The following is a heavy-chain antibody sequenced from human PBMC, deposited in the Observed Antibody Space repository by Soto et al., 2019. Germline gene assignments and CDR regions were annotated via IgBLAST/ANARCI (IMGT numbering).Heavy chain of an antibody. Sequence: GGSLRLSCAASGFTFTSYEMNWVRQAPGKGLEWVSYISSSGTTKYYADSVKGRFTISRDSAKNSLYLQMNSLRAEDTAVYHCATRPPRRNIAAGYWGQGTLVTVSS. V-gene: IGHV3-48*03. CDR3: ATRPPRRNIAAGY. J-gene: IGHJ4*02. D-gene: IGHD6-6*01. CDR1: GFTFTSYE. CDR2: ISSSGTTK.